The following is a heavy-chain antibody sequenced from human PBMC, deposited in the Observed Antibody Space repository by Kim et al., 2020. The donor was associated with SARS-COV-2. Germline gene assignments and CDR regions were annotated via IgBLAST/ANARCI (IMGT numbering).Heavy chain of an antibody. D-gene: IGHD3-10*01. CDR2: IFYSGSFSGTP. Sequence: SETLSHTCSVSGVSIVGYYWSWVRQAPQKGLEWIGNIFYSGSFSGTPSYNPYLRSRVTISVDGPRNQVSLKLSSVTAADAAVYYCARRLQGVEHTFDYWGPGTLVTVSS. J-gene: IGHJ4*02. V-gene: IGHV4-59*01. CDR1: GVSIVGYY. CDR3: ARRLQGVEHTFDY.